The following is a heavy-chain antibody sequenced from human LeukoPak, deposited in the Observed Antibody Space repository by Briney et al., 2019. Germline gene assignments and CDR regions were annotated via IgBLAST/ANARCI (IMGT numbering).Heavy chain of an antibody. Sequence: SETLSLTCTVSGGSISSGSYYWSWIRQPAGKGLEWIGRIYTSGSTNYNPSPKSRVTISVDTSKHQFSLKLSSVTAADTAVYYCARARSLYSSSWQYYFDYWGQGTLVTVSS. CDR1: GGSISSGSYY. J-gene: IGHJ4*02. V-gene: IGHV4-61*02. CDR3: ARARSLYSSSWQYYFDY. CDR2: IYTSGST. D-gene: IGHD6-13*01.